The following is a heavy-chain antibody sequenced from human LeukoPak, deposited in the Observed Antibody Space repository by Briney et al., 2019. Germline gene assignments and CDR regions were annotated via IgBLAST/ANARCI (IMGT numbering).Heavy chain of an antibody. CDR2: FDPEDGGT. CDR1: GYTLTELS. D-gene: IGHD4-23*01. CDR3: ARGSKGFTVVTGYYYYMDV. V-gene: IGHV1-24*01. Sequence: ASVKVSCKVSGYTLTELSMHWVRQAPGKGLEWMGGFDPEDGGTIYAQKFQGRVTMTEDTSTDTAYMELSSLRSEDTAVYYCARGSKGFTVVTGYYYYMDVWGKGTTVTISS. J-gene: IGHJ6*03.